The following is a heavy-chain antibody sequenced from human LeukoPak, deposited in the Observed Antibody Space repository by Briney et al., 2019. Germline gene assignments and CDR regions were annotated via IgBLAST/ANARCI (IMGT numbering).Heavy chain of an antibody. J-gene: IGHJ4*02. CDR1: GFTFSNFW. D-gene: IGHD6-19*01. Sequence: PGGSLRLSCTASGFTFSNFWMGWVRQAPGKGLEWVANIKQDETEKFYLGSVKGRFTISRDNAKNSLYLQMNSLRAEDTAVYYCASHRRRIAVAGSDYWGQGTLVTVSS. CDR2: IKQDETEK. CDR3: ASHRRRIAVAGSDY. V-gene: IGHV3-7*03.